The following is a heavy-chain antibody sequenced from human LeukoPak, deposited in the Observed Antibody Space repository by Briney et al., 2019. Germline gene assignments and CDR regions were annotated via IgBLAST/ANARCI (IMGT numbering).Heavy chain of an antibody. CDR3: ARLYCSSTSCYANDY. V-gene: IGHV3-21*01. J-gene: IGHJ4*02. CDR1: GFTFSTYS. D-gene: IGHD2-2*01. Sequence: PGGSLRLSCAASGFTFSTYSMNWVRQAPGKGLEWVSSISSDSNHIFYADSLKGRFTISRDNARNSLYLQMNSLRAEDTAVYYCARLYCSSTSCYANDYWGQGTLVTVSS. CDR2: ISSDSNHI.